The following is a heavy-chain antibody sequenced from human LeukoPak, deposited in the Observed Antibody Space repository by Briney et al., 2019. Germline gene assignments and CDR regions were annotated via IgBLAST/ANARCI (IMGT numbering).Heavy chain of an antibody. CDR3: ARDRSTYYYYGMDV. Sequence: GSLRLSCAASGFTFSSYWMNWARQAPGKGLEWVASINHNGNVNYYVDSVKGRFTISRDNAKNSLYLQMSNLRAEDTAVYYCARDRSTYYYYGMDVWGQGTTVTVSS. CDR2: INHNGNVN. CDR1: GFTFSSYW. J-gene: IGHJ6*02. V-gene: IGHV3-7*03. D-gene: IGHD2-2*01.